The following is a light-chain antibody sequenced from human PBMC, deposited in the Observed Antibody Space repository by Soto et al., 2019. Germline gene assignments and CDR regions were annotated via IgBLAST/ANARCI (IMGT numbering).Light chain of an antibody. V-gene: IGKV3-11*01. CDR2: DAF. CDR3: QHRRNWPWT. Sequence: EIVLTQSPATLSLSPGERATLSCRASQSVSSYLAWYQQKPGQAPRLLIYDAFNRATGIPARFSGSGSGTDFTLTISSLEPEDFVVYYCQHRRNWPWTFGQGTK. J-gene: IGKJ1*01. CDR1: QSVSSY.